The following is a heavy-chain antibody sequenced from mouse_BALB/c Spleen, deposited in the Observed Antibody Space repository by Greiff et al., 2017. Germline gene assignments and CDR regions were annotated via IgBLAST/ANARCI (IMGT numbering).Heavy chain of an antibody. J-gene: IGHJ1*01. CDR1: GYTFTSYV. CDR2: INPYNDGT. V-gene: IGHV1-14*01. Sequence: VQLQQSGPELVKPGASVKMSCKASGYTFTSYVMHWVKQKPGQGLEWIGYINPYNDGTKYNEKFKGEATLTSDKASSTAYVELSSLTSEDSAVYYCARRDYGGLYGYFDVWGAGTTVTVSS. D-gene: IGHD1-2*01. CDR3: ARRDYGGLYGYFDV.